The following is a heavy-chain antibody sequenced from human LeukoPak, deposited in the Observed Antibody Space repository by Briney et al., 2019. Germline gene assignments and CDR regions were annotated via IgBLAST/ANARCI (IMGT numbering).Heavy chain of an antibody. V-gene: IGHV3-64D*09. CDR1: GFTFGGYA. D-gene: IGHD2/OR15-2a*01. J-gene: IGHJ3*01. CDR3: ARTFYGTLDSDAFDF. Sequence: GGSLRLSCSASGFTFGGYAMHWVRQAPGKGLEFVSAISSNGGSTYYADSVKGRFTISRDNSKNTLYLQVSSLRADDTAVYYCARTFYGTLDSDAFDFWGQGTMVIVSS. CDR2: ISSNGGST.